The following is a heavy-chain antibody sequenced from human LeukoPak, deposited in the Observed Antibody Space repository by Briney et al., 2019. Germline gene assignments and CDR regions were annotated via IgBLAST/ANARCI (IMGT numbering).Heavy chain of an antibody. J-gene: IGHJ4*02. CDR3: FGDSSGWYGGY. D-gene: IGHD6-19*01. V-gene: IGHV3-30*04. Sequence: GGSLRLPCAASGFIFSSYAMSWVRQAPGKGLEWVAVISYDGSNKYYADSVKGRFTISRDNANNSLYLQMNSLRAEDTAVYYCFGDSSGWYGGYWGQGTLVTVSS. CDR1: GFIFSSYA. CDR2: ISYDGSNK.